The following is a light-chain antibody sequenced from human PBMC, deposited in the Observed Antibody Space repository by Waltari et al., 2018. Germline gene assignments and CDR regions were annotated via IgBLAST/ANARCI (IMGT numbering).Light chain of an antibody. Sequence: EIVMTQSPDTLSVSPGETATLYCRASQRINSNVAWYQQRPGQAPRRLIYGASTRATGIPARFSGSGSGTEFTLTISSLQYEDFAVYYCQQFNNWAPWTFGQGTKVEIK. J-gene: IGKJ1*01. CDR3: QQFNNWAPWT. CDR2: GAS. CDR1: QRINSN. V-gene: IGKV3-15*01.